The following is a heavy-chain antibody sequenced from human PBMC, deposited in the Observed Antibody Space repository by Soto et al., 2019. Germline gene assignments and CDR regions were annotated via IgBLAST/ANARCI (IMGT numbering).Heavy chain of an antibody. D-gene: IGHD5-18*01. Sequence: PSETLSLTCTVSGDSISSDYWSWIRQPPGKGLEWIGYIYYTGSTNYNPSLKSRVTISVDTSKNQFSLKLSSVTAADTAVYYCARQYSFNWFDPWGQGTLVTVSS. V-gene: IGHV4-59*08. CDR3: ARQYSFNWFDP. J-gene: IGHJ5*02. CDR2: IYYTGST. CDR1: GDSISSDY.